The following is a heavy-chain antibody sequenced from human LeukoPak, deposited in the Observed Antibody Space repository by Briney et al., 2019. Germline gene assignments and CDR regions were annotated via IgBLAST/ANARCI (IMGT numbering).Heavy chain of an antibody. V-gene: IGHV1-8*01. D-gene: IGHD3-16*01. CDR1: GYTFTNFD. CDR2: MNPNSGNT. J-gene: IGHJ4*02. Sequence: ASVKVSCKASGYTFTNFDINWVRQAPGQGLEGMGWMNPNSGNTGYAQKFQGRVTMTRNTPITTAYMELSGLRSEDTAVYYCARGLGSSADYHNYWGQGTLVTVSP. CDR3: ARGLGSSADYHNY.